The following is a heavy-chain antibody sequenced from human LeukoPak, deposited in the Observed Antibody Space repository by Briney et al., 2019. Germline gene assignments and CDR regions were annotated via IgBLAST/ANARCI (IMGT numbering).Heavy chain of an antibody. CDR2: IYSGGST. J-gene: IGHJ4*02. D-gene: IGHD2-2*01. CDR3: AKSFRSTSLDY. Sequence: AGGSLRLSCAASGFTVSSNYMSWVRQAPGKGLEWVSVIYSGGSTYYADSVKGRFTISRDNSRNTLYLQMNSLRAGDTAVYYCAKSFRSTSLDYWGQGTLVTVSS. V-gene: IGHV3-66*01. CDR1: GFTVSSNY.